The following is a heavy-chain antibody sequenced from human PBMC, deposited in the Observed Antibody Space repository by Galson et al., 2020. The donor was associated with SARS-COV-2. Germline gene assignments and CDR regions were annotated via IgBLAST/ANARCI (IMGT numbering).Heavy chain of an antibody. D-gene: IGHD3-10*01. CDR3: AKDVGTRGVGIVDY. Sequence: PGGSLRLSCEASGFTFDEYAMYWVRQPQGQGLEWVSGISWNSATIGYADSVKGRFTISRDNARNSVSLQMNSLRPEDTALYFCAKDVGTRGVGIVDYWGQGTLVTVSS. V-gene: IGHV3-9*01. J-gene: IGHJ4*02. CDR2: ISWNSATI. CDR1: GFTFDEYA.